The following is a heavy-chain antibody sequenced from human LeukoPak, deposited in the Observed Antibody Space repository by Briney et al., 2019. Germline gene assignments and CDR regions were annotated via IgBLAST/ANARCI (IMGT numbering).Heavy chain of an antibody. V-gene: IGHV1-18*01. CDR3: ARDSDHTSMLFKGFDY. J-gene: IGHJ4*02. D-gene: IGHD5-18*01. CDR2: INPYNGNT. CDR1: GYTFTSYG. Sequence: ASVKVSCKASGYTFTSYGISWVRQAPGQGLEWLGWINPYNGNTNYAQRLQGRVTMTTDTSTSTAYMELRSLRSDDTAVYYCARDSDHTSMLFKGFDYWGQGTLVTVSS.